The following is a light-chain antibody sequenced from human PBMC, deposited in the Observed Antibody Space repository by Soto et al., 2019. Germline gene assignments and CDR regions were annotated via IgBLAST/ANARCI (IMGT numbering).Light chain of an antibody. J-gene: IGKJ5*01. V-gene: IGKV3-11*01. CDR3: QQRSSWPPIT. CDR1: QSVSSY. CDR2: DSS. Sequence: EIVLTQSPATLSLSPGARATLSCRASQSVSSYLAWYQQKPGQAPRLLIYDSSNSATGIPARFSGSGSGTDFTLTISSLEPEDFAVYYGQQRSSWPPITFGQGTRLEIK.